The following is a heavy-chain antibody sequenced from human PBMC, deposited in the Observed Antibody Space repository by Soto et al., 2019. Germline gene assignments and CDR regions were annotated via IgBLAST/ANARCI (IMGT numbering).Heavy chain of an antibody. J-gene: IGHJ6*02. CDR2: INAGNGNT. CDR1: GYSFTSYV. Sequence: ASVKVSCKASGYSFTSYVIYWVRQAPGQRLEWMGWINAGNGNTKSSQKFQARVTITSDTSASTAYMELSSLRSEDTAVYLCARAVETIAAVLPVFGYSGMDVWGQGTTVTVSS. V-gene: IGHV1-3*01. CDR3: ARAVETIAAVLPVFGYSGMDV. D-gene: IGHD6-13*01.